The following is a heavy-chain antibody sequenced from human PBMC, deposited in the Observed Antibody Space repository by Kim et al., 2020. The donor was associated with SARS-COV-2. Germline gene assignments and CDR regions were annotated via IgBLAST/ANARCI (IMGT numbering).Heavy chain of an antibody. V-gene: IGHV1-2*02. D-gene: IGHD3-22*01. Sequence: ASVKVSCKASGYTFTCYYMHWVRQAPGQGLEWMGWINPNSGGTNYAQKFQGRVTMTRDTSISTAYMELSRLRSDDTSVYYCARDNLPVSGYHDYWGQGTLVTVSS. CDR1: GYTFTCYY. CDR2: INPNSGGT. J-gene: IGHJ4*02. CDR3: ARDNLPVSGYHDY.